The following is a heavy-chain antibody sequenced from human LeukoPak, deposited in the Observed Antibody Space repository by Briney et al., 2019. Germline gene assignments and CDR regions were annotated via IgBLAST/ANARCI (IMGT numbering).Heavy chain of an antibody. CDR2: FDPEDDET. J-gene: IGHJ4*02. CDR3: ATPAEYCSSTSCYLHY. CDR1: GYTLTELS. D-gene: IGHD2-2*01. V-gene: IGHV1-24*01. Sequence: ASVKVSCKVSGYTLTELSMHWVRQAPGKGLEWMGGFDPEDDETIYAQKFQGRVTMTEDTSTGTAYMELSSLRSEDTAVYYCATPAEYCSSTSCYLHYWGQGTLVTVSS.